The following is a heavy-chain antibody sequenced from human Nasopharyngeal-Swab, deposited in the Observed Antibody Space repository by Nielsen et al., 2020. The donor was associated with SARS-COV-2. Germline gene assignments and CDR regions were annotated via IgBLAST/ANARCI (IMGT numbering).Heavy chain of an antibody. D-gene: IGHD6-19*01. J-gene: IGHJ6*02. Sequence: GEPLKISCAASGFTFSNAWMSWVRQAPGKGLEWVGRIKSKTDGGTTDYAAPVKGRFTISRDDSKNTLYLQMNSLKTEDTAVYYCTTDRAGPYYYYGMDVWGQGTTVTVSS. CDR3: TTDRAGPYYYYGMDV. CDR2: IKSKTDGGTT. V-gene: IGHV3-15*01. CDR1: GFTFSNAW.